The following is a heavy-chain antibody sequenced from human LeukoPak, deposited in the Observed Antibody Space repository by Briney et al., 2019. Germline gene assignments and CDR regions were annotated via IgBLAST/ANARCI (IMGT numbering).Heavy chain of an antibody. D-gene: IGHD1-14*01. CDR2: IIPIFGTA. V-gene: IGHV1-69*05. CDR3: ALHPGSRPPFPSGDY. J-gene: IGHJ4*02. CDR1: GGTFSSYA. Sequence: ASVKVSCKASGGTFSSYAISWVRQAPGQGLEWMGGIIPIFGTANYAQKFQGRVTITTGESTSTAYVELSSLRSEDTAVYYCALHPGSRPPFPSGDYWGQGTLVTVSS.